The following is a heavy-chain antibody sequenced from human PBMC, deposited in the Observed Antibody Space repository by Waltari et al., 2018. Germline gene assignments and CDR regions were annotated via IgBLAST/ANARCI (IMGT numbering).Heavy chain of an antibody. CDR3: ANQVVGEWLFPDY. D-gene: IGHD3-3*01. CDR2: ISSSGSTI. Sequence: VEWVSYISSSGSTIYYADSVKGRFTISRDNAKNTLYLQMNSLRAEDTAVYYCANQVVGEWLFPDYWGQGTLVTVSS. J-gene: IGHJ4*02. V-gene: IGHV3-11*04.